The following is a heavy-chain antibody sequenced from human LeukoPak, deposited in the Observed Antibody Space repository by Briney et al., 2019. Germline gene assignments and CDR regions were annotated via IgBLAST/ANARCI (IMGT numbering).Heavy chain of an antibody. Sequence: GGSLRLSCAASGFTFISYAIHWVRQAPGKGREWVAVISFHGTDSFYADSVKGRFTISRDNSKNTLYLQMSSLRADDTAVYYCARDQTKWEPLRRRDYYYMDVWGKGTTVTVSS. CDR1: GFTFISYA. D-gene: IGHD1-26*01. J-gene: IGHJ6*03. V-gene: IGHV3-30*04. CDR3: ARDQTKWEPLRRRDYYYMDV. CDR2: ISFHGTDS.